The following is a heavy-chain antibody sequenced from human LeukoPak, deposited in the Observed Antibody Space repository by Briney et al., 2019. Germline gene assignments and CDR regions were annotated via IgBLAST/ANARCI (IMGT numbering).Heavy chain of an antibody. Sequence: SETLSLTCAASGGSISSGGYSWSWLRQPPGKGLEWVGYISHSGSTYYNPSLKSRVTISVDRSKNQFSLKLSSVTAADTAVYYCARDGETIYGDYGYFDLWGRGTLVTVSS. CDR1: GGSISSGGYS. CDR2: ISHSGST. J-gene: IGHJ2*01. V-gene: IGHV4-30-2*01. CDR3: ARDGETIYGDYGYFDL. D-gene: IGHD4-17*01.